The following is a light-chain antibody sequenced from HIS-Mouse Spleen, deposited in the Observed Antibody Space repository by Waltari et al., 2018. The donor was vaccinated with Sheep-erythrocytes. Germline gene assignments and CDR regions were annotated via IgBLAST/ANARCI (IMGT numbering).Light chain of an antibody. CDR3: QAWDSSTVV. V-gene: IGLV3-1*01. CDR2: QDS. Sequence: SYDLTQPPSVSVSPEQPASTPCSGDKLGDKYACWYQQKPGHSPVLVIYQDSKRPSGIPERFSGSNSGNTATLTISGTQAMDEADYYCQAWDSSTVVFGGGTK. J-gene: IGLJ2*01. CDR1: KLGDKY.